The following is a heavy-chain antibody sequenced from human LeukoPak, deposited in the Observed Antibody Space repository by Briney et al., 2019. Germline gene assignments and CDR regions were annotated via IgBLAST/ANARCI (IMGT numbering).Heavy chain of an antibody. V-gene: IGHV3-21*01. D-gene: IGHD6-13*01. CDR3: ARGPSTSSSWPNWFDP. J-gene: IGHJ5*02. CDR1: GFTFSSYS. CDR2: ISSSSSYI. Sequence: GGSLRLSCAASGFTFSSYSMNWVRQALGKGLEWVSSISSSSSYIYYADSVKGRFTISRGNAKNSLYLQMNSLRAEDTAVYYCARGPSTSSSWPNWFDPWGQGTLVTVSS.